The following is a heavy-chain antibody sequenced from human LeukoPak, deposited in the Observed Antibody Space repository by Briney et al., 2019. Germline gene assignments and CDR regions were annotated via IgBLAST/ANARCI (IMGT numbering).Heavy chain of an antibody. Sequence: GGSLRLSCAASGFTFSSYAMSWVRQAPGKGLEWVSAISGSSGSTYYADSVKGRFTISRDNSKNTLYLQMNSLRAEDTAVYYCAKGDRRGPDSRFDYWGQGTLVTVSS. V-gene: IGHV3-23*01. D-gene: IGHD3-22*01. CDR3: AKGDRRGPDSRFDY. J-gene: IGHJ4*02. CDR2: ISGSSGST. CDR1: GFTFSSYA.